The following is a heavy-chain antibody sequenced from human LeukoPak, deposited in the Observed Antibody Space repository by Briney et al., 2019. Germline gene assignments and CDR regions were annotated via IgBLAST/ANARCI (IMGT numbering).Heavy chain of an antibody. D-gene: IGHD6-19*01. CDR3: AKAGIAVPATPEY. CDR1: GFTFSSYA. V-gene: IGHV3-23*01. CDR2: ISSSGDTT. J-gene: IGHJ4*02. Sequence: PGGSLRLSCAASGFTFSSYAMDWVRQAPGKGLEGVSVISSSGDTTYYSDSVRGRFIISRDNSMNTLYLQMNSLRVEDTAVYYCAKAGIAVPATPEYCGQGTQVTVSS.